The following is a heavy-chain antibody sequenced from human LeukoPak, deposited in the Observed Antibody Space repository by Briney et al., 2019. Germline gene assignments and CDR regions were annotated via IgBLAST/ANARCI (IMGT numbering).Heavy chain of an antibody. CDR2: IYYSGST. J-gene: IGHJ3*02. CDR1: GGSINNYY. CDR3: ARDAYYYDSSGFDI. Sequence: SETLSLTCTVSGGSINNYYWIWIRQPPGKGLEWIGYIYYSGSTNYNPSLKSRVTISVDTSKNHFSLKLSSVTAADTAVYYCARDAYYYDSSGFDIWGQGTMVTVSS. D-gene: IGHD3-22*01. V-gene: IGHV4-59*12.